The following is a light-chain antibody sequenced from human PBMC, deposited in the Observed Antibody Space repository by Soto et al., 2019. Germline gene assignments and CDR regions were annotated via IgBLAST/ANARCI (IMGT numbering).Light chain of an antibody. CDR3: QVWDSDRDHPV. CDR2: YEI. CDR1: NIGSKS. J-gene: IGLJ2*01. V-gene: IGLV3-21*04. Sequence: SYELTQPPSVSVAPGKTARITCGGNNIGSKSVHWYQQKSGQAPVLVIYYEIDRPSGIPERFSGSNYGNTATLTISSVEAGDEADYYCQVWDSDRDHPVFGGGTKLTVL.